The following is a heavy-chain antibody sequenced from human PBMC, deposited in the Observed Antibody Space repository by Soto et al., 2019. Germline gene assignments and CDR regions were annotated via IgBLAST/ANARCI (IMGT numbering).Heavy chain of an antibody. CDR3: ARGDIVVVVAPVAFDI. J-gene: IGHJ3*02. CDR1: GYTFTSYG. V-gene: IGHV1-18*01. Sequence: QVQLVQSGAEVKKPGASVKVSCKASGYTFTSYGISWVRQAPGQGLEWMGWISASNGNTNYGQKLQGRVTMSTDTSTSTAYMELGSLRSDDTAVYYCARGDIVVVVAPVAFDIWGQGTMVTVSS. D-gene: IGHD2-15*01. CDR2: ISASNGNT.